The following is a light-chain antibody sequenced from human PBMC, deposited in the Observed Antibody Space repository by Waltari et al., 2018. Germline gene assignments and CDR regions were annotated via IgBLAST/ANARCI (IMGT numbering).Light chain of an antibody. V-gene: IGLV4-69*01. J-gene: IGLJ3*02. CDR2: VNSDGSH. Sequence: QLVLTQSPSASASLGASVKLTCTLSSGHSSNVIAWLQQQPEKGPRYLMKVNSDGSHSTGDKIPDRFSGSSSGTEHYLTISCLQSEDEADYYCQTGGHGTWVFGGGTKLTVL. CDR3: QTGGHGTWV. CDR1: SGHSSNV.